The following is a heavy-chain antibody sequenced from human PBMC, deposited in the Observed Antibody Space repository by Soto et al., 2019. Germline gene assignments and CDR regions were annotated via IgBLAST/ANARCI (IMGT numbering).Heavy chain of an antibody. V-gene: IGHV1-69*01. CDR2: IIPIFGTA. J-gene: IGHJ6*02. Sequence: QVQLVQSGAEVKKPGSSVKVSCKASGGTFSSYAISWVRQAPGQGLEWMGGIIPIFGTANYAQKFQGRVTITADEPTSTAYMELSSLRSEDTAVYYCARGNSNKLLRGYYYGMEVWGQGTTVTVSS. D-gene: IGHD4-4*01. CDR1: GGTFSSYA. CDR3: ARGNSNKLLRGYYYGMEV.